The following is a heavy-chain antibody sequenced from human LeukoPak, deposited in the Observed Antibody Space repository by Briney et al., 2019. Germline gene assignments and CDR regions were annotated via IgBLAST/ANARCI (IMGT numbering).Heavy chain of an antibody. D-gene: IGHD3-22*01. V-gene: IGHV1-18*01. CDR1: GYTFTSYG. J-gene: IGHJ5*02. CDR3: AREYYYDSSEGWFDR. Sequence: ASAKVSCKASGYTFTSYGISWVRQAPGQGLEWMGWISAYNGNTNYAQKLQGRVTMTTDTSTSTVYLELRSLRSDDTAVYYCAREYYYDSSEGWFDRWGQGTLVTVSS. CDR2: ISAYNGNT.